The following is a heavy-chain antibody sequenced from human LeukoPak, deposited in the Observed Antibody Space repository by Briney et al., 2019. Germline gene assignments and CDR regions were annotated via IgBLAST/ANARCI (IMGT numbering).Heavy chain of an antibody. CDR1: GGSISSYY. CDR2: IHYSGST. D-gene: IGHD4-11*01. CDR3: ARGKMTTDY. Sequence: SETLTLTCTVSGGSISSYYWTWIRQPPGKGLEWIGNIHYSGSTNYNPSLKSRVTISVDTSKNQFSLKLSSVTTADTAVYYCARGKMTTDYWGQGTLVTVSS. V-gene: IGHV4-59*01. J-gene: IGHJ4*02.